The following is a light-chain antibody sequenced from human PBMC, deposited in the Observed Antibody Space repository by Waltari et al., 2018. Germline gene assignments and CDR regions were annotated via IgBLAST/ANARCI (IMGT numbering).Light chain of an antibody. CDR3: QQRYYWPPWT. Sequence: EIVLTKSPATLSLSPGERATLSCRASQTVITYLAWYQQKPGQAPRLLISAASNRVPGIPARFSGSGSGTDFTLTISSLEPEDFAVYYCQQRYYWPPWTFGQGTKVELK. CDR1: QTVITY. CDR2: AAS. J-gene: IGKJ1*01. V-gene: IGKV3-11*01.